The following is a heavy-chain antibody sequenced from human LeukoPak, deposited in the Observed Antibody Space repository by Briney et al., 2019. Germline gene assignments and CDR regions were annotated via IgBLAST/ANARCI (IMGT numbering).Heavy chain of an antibody. CDR1: GGTFSSYA. D-gene: IGHD3-9*01. CDR3: ARERRYFDWLSFPYYYYYMDV. J-gene: IGHJ6*03. V-gene: IGHV1-8*02. Sequence: ASVKVSCKASGGTFSSYAISWVRQAPGQGLEWMGWMNPNSGNTGYAQKFQGRVTMTRNTSISTAYMELSSLRSEDTAVYYCARERRYFDWLSFPYYYYYMDVWGKGTTVTVSS. CDR2: MNPNSGNT.